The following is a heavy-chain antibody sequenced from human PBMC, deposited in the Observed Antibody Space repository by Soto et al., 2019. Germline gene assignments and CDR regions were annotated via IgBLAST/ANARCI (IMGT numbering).Heavy chain of an antibody. CDR3: AKILLAVLWWGLYYERKLPQTIVFNI. CDR2: ISGSGGST. CDR1: GFTFSSYA. J-gene: IGHJ3*02. D-gene: IGHD2-21*01. V-gene: IGHV3-23*01. Sequence: GSLRLSCTASGFTFSSYAMSWVRQAPGKGLEWVSAISGSGGSTYYADSVKGRFTISRDNSKNTLYLQMNSLRAEDTAVYYCAKILLAVLWWGLYYERKLPQTIVFNIGGKGKRVT.